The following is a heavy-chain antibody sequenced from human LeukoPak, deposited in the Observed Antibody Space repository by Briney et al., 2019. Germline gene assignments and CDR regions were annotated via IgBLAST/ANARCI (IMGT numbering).Heavy chain of an antibody. CDR2: INHSGST. D-gene: IGHD2-15*01. J-gene: IGHJ5*02. V-gene: IGHV4-34*01. CDR1: GGSFSGYY. CDR3: ARTVQYCSGGSCYSWYLLADNWFDP. Sequence: PSETLSLTCAVYGGSFSGYYWSWIRQPPGKGLEWIGEINHSGSTNYNPSLESRVTISVDTSKNQFSLKLSSVTAADTAVYYCARTVQYCSGGSCYSWYLLADNWFDPWGQGTLVTVSS.